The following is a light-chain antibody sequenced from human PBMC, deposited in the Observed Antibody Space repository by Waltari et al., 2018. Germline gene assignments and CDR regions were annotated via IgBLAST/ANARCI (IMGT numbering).Light chain of an antibody. V-gene: IGKV2-30*02. Sequence: DVVMTQSPLPLPVTLGQPASISCTSTQSLVHNDGKTYLNWLHQGPGQSPRRLIYKVSNRGLWGPDRFSRRWSGTDFTLTISRVEAEDVGVYYCMQATQWPLTFGQGTRVEIK. CDR1: QSLVHNDGKTY. J-gene: IGKJ1*01. CDR3: MQATQWPLT. CDR2: KVS.